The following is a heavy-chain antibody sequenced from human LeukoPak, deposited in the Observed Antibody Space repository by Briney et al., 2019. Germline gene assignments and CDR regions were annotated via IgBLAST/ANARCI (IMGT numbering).Heavy chain of an antibody. CDR1: GYTFTDYY. CDR2: INANSGGT. CDR3: ARGPFRNVDTAMIASRFDP. J-gene: IGHJ5*02. D-gene: IGHD5-18*01. Sequence: ASVKVSCKASGYTFTDYYIHWVRQAPGQGLEWMGWINANSGGTNYAQKFQGRVTMTRDTSITTAYMELKSLRSDDTAVFCCARGPFRNVDTAMIASRFDPWGQGTLVTVSS. V-gene: IGHV1-2*02.